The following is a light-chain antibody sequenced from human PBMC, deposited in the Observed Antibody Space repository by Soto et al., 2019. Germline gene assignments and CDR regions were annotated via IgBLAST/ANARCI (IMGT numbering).Light chain of an antibody. CDR1: NSNLGAGYD. Sequence: QSVLTQPPSLSGAPGQRVTISCTGTNSNLGAGYDVHWYQQLPGAAPKLVIFGNRKRPSGVPERFSGSKSGTSPSLSIPVLQAEDEADYCCQAYDYSLTAVVFGGGTKLPVL. CDR3: QAYDYSLTAVV. J-gene: IGLJ3*02. V-gene: IGLV1-40*01. CDR2: GNR.